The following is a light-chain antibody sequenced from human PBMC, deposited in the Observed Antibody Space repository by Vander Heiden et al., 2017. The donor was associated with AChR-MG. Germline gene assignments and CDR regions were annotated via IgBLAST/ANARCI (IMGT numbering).Light chain of an antibody. CDR3: QSYDNGLSGWV. J-gene: IGLJ3*02. CDR2: RSG. V-gene: IGLV1-40*01. Sequence: QSVLTQPPSVSGAPGQRVTIPCVWTTYTIGEGYGLQWDRHLPGAAPKVLIFRSGDRPSGVPDRFSGSKSGTSASLAITGLPAEDDAVYYCQSYDNGLSGWVFGGGTKVTVL. CDR1: TYTIGEGYG.